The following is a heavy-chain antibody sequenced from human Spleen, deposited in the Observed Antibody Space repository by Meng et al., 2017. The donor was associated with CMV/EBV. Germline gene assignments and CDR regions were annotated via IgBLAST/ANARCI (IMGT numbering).Heavy chain of an antibody. CDR2: INGDGTST. V-gene: IGHV3-74*01. CDR3: ATGSGSPWRY. CDR1: GFTFSFYG. J-gene: IGHJ4*02. D-gene: IGHD3-3*01. Sequence: GESLKISCAASGFTFSFYGMHWVRQAPGKGLVWVSRINGDGTSTIYADSVKGRFTISRDNAKNTLYLQMNSLTAEDTALYYCATGSGSPWRYWGQGALVTVSS.